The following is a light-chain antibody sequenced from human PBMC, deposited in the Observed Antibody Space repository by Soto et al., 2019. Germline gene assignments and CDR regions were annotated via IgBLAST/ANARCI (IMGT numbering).Light chain of an antibody. Sequence: EIVLTQSPGTLSLSPGERATLSCRASQSVSSSYLAWYQHKPGQAPRLLIYGASSRATGIPDRFSGSGSGTDCTLTISRLEPEDFAVYYCQQYGSSPHTFGQGTTLEI. CDR2: GAS. V-gene: IGKV3-20*01. CDR1: QSVSSSY. CDR3: QQYGSSPHT. J-gene: IGKJ2*01.